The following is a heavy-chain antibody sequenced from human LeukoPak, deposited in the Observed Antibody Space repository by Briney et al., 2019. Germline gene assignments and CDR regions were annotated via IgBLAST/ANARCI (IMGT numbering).Heavy chain of an antibody. V-gene: IGHV1-2*02. CDR3: ARAGRYSGNYYDAFGL. CDR2: INPNTGRT. D-gene: IGHD1-26*01. J-gene: IGHJ3*01. Sequence: ASVKVSCKTSGYTFTGHYMHWVRQAPGQGLEWMGWINPNTGRTNYAQKFQVRVTMTRDTSISTAYMELRRSRSDDTAVYYCARAGRYSGNYYDAFGLWGQGTVITVSS. CDR1: GYTFTGHY.